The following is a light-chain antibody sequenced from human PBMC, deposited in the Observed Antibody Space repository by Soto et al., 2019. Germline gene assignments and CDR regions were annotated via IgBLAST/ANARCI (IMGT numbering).Light chain of an antibody. J-gene: IGLJ3*02. V-gene: IGLV2-11*01. CDR2: DVI. CDR1: TSDVGAYNL. Sequence: QSVLTQPRSVSGSPGQSITLSCDGSTSDVGAYNLVSWYQQHLGEAPKLMIYDVIKRPSGVPYRFSGSKSGNTASLTISGLQADDEADYYCCSYAGNFIWVFGGGTKVTVL. CDR3: CSYAGNFIWV.